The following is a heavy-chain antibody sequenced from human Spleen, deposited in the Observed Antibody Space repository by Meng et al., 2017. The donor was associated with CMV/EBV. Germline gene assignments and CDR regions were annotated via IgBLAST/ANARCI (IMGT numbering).Heavy chain of an antibody. J-gene: IGHJ5*02. CDR1: GFTFSSYG. CDR2: IWYDGSNK. CDR3: TKAKYSSGWYGWFDP. Sequence: YGFTFSSYGMHWVRQAPGKGLEWVAVIWYDGSNKYYADSVKGRFTISRDNSKNTLYLQMNSLRAEDTAVYYCTKAKYSSGWYGWFDPWGQGTLVTVSS. D-gene: IGHD6-19*01. V-gene: IGHV3-33*06.